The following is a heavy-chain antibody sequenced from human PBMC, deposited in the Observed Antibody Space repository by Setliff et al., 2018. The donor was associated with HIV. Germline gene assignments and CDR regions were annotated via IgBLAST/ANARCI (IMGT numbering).Heavy chain of an antibody. CDR3: ARDSPPQLQDYYYGMDV. Sequence: GASVKVSCKASGYTFTSYYMFWVRQAPGQGLEWMGIINPSGGTTNYAQKFQGRVTITTDESTSTAYMELSSLRSEDTAVYYCARDSPPQLQDYYYGMDVWGQGTTVTVSS. D-gene: IGHD3-10*01. V-gene: IGHV1-46*01. CDR2: INPSGGTT. CDR1: GYTFTSYY. J-gene: IGHJ6*02.